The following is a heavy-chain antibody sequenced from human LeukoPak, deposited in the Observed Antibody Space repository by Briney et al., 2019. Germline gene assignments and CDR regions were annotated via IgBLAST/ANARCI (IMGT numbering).Heavy chain of an antibody. D-gene: IGHD2-21*01. Sequence: GASVKVSCKVSGYTLTELSMHWVRQAPEKGLEWMGGFDPEDGEIIYSQKFQGRVTMTEDKSTDPAYMELSRLRSADTAVYYCASMYPAKDHDAFGIWGQGTMVTVSS. V-gene: IGHV1-24*01. CDR3: ASMYPAKDHDAFGI. CDR2: FDPEDGEI. CDR1: GYTLTELS. J-gene: IGHJ3*02.